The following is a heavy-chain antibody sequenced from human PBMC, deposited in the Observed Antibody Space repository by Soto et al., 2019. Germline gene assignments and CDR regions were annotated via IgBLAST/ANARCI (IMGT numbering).Heavy chain of an antibody. CDR1: GGSISSYY. Sequence: SETLSLTCTVSGGSISSYYWSWIRQPPGKGLEWIGYIYYSGSTNYNPSLKSRVTISVDTSKNQFSLKLSSVTAADTAVYYCARHMSGDYTYYYYYYMDVWGKGTTVTVSS. D-gene: IGHD4-17*01. CDR3: ARHMSGDYTYYYYYYMDV. V-gene: IGHV4-59*01. J-gene: IGHJ6*03. CDR2: IYYSGST.